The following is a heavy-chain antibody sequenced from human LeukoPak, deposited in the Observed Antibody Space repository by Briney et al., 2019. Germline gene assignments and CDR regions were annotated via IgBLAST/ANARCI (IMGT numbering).Heavy chain of an antibody. J-gene: IGHJ4*02. CDR2: INPDGTTT. V-gene: IGHV3-74*01. D-gene: IGHD4-17*01. CDR1: GFILSSHW. CDR3: VRIATVTTPDC. Sequence: PGGSLRLSCAASGFILSSHWTHWVRQPLGKGLVWASRINPDGTTTNYADSVKGRFTISRDNAKNTLYLQMNSLTVEDTALYYCVRIATVTTPDCWGQGTLVTVSS.